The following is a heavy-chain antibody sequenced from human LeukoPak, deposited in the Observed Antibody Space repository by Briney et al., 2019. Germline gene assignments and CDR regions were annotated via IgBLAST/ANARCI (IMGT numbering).Heavy chain of an antibody. V-gene: IGHV4-4*07. D-gene: IGHD2-2*01. J-gene: IGHJ4*02. CDR2: IYSSGST. CDR3: ARGPYCTSTSCYLDY. Sequence: SETLSLTCTVSGGSISSYYWSWIRQPAGKGLEWIGRIYSSGSTNYNPSLKSRVTMSVDTSKNQFFLKLSSVTAADTAVYYCARGPYCTSTSCYLDYWGQGTLVTVSS. CDR1: GGSISSYY.